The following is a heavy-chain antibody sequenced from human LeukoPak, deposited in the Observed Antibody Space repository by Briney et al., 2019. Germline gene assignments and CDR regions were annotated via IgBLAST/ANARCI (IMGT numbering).Heavy chain of an antibody. CDR2: ISGSGGST. CDR1: GGSISSSN. V-gene: IGHV3-23*01. CDR3: TTDVRVDWSVDAFDI. D-gene: IGHD3-9*01. J-gene: IGHJ3*02. Sequence: PSGTLSLTCAVSGGSISSSNWWSWVRQAPGKGLEWVSAISGSGGSTYYADSVKGRFTISRDNSKNTLYLQMNSLKTEDTAVYYCTTDVRVDWSVDAFDIWGQGTMVTVSS.